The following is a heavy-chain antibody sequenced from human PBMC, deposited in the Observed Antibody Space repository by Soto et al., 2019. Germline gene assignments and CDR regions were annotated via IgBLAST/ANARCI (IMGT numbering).Heavy chain of an antibody. Sequence: TGGSLRLCCAASGFTFSSYGMHWVRQAPGKGLEWVAVIWYDGSNKYYADSVKGRFTISRDNSKNTLYLQMNSLRAEDTAVYYCARAPYYYYGMDVWGQGTTVTVSS. CDR2: IWYDGSNK. J-gene: IGHJ6*02. CDR1: GFTFSSYG. V-gene: IGHV3-33*01. CDR3: ARAPYYYYGMDV.